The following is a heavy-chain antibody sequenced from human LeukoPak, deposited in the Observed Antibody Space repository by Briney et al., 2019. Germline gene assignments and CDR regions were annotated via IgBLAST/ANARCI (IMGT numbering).Heavy chain of an antibody. D-gene: IGHD1-7*01. V-gene: IGHV3-48*04. CDR2: ISNDLTTI. J-gene: IGHJ5*01. CDR1: GFTFSDYR. CDR3: ARVKNWNYAIDS. Sequence: GGSLRLSCAASGFTFSDYRMNWVRQAPGKGLEWISYISNDLTTIHYAASVKGRFTISRDNARNSLYLQRNSLRAEDTAVYYCARVKNWNYAIDSWGQGTLVTVSS.